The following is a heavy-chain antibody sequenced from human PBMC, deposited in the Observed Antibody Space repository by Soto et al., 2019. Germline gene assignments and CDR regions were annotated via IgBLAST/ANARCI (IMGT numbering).Heavy chain of an antibody. D-gene: IGHD6-13*01. J-gene: IGHJ6*03. Sequence: SETLSLTCTVSGGSISSSSYYWGWIRQPPGKGLEWIGSIYYSGSTYYNPSLKSRVTISVDTSKNQFSLKLSSVTAADTAVYYCARHVLSRLPARIAAADVCYMDVWGKGTTVTVSS. CDR3: ARHVLSRLPARIAAADVCYMDV. CDR2: IYYSGST. V-gene: IGHV4-39*01. CDR1: GGSISSSSYY.